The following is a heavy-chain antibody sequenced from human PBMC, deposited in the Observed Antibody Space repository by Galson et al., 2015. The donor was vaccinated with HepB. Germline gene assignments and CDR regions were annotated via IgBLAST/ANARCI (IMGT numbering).Heavy chain of an antibody. CDR1: GFTVSSNY. Sequence: SLRLSCAASGFTVSSNYMSWVRQAPGKGLEWVSVIYSGGSTYYADSVKGRFTISRDNSKNTLYLQMNSLRAEDTAVYYCASFNTVTTGYYYYYCMDVWGKGTTVTVSS. D-gene: IGHD4-17*01. J-gene: IGHJ6*03. V-gene: IGHV3-53*01. CDR3: ASFNTVTTGYYYYYCMDV. CDR2: IYSGGST.